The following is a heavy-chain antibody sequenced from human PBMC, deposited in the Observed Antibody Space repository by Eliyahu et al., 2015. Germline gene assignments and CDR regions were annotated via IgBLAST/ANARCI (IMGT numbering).Heavy chain of an antibody. CDR3: ARTIPVVAAFDI. CDR1: GXSVSSSNW. V-gene: IGHV4-4*02. J-gene: IGHJ3*02. Sequence: QVQLQESGPGLVKXSGTLSXXCAVXGXSVSSSNWXSWVRQPPGKGLEWIGEIYHSGSTNYNPSLKSRVTTSVDKSKNQFSLKLTSVTAADTAVYYCARTIPVVAAFDIWGQGTMVTVSS. D-gene: IGHD6-19*01. CDR2: IYHSGST.